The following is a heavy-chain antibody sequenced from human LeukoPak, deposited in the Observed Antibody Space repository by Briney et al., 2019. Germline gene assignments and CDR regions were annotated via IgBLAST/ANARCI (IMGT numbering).Heavy chain of an antibody. CDR1: GFTFSRNW. V-gene: IGHV3-7*01. D-gene: IGHD1-1*01. Sequence: GGSLRLSCAASGFTFSRNWMSWVRQAPGKGLEWVASIKQDGSETHHGDSVKGRFTISRDNAKNSLFLQMNSLRAEDTAVYYCARGPYKYVISANPDYWGQGTLVTVSS. J-gene: IGHJ4*02. CDR2: IKQDGSET. CDR3: ARGPYKYVISANPDY.